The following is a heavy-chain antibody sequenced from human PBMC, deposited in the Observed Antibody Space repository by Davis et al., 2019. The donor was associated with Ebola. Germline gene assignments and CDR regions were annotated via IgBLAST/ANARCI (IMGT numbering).Heavy chain of an antibody. CDR3: ARLSSNWSSLYGMDV. V-gene: IGHV1-3*04. J-gene: IGHJ6*02. CDR1: GYTFTSYV. Sequence: AASVKVSCKASGYTFTSYVMHWVRQAPGQRLEWMGWINTYNGDTKYSQKFQGRVTITRDTSASTAYMELSSLTSEDTAVYYCARLSSNWSSLYGMDVWGQGTTVTVSS. D-gene: IGHD6-13*01. CDR2: INTYNGDT.